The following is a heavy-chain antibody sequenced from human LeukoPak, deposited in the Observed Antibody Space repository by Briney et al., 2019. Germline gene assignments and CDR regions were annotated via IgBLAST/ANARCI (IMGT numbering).Heavy chain of an antibody. D-gene: IGHD3-3*01. Sequence: PGESLRLSCAASGFMFADHGMTWVRQVPGKGLEWVSGINWNGGRTNYADSVKGRFTISRDNSKNTLYLQMNSLRAEDTAVYYCATHILFWSGLFDSWGQGALVSVSS. CDR1: GFMFADHG. J-gene: IGHJ4*02. CDR2: INWNGGRT. V-gene: IGHV3-20*04. CDR3: ATHILFWSGLFDS.